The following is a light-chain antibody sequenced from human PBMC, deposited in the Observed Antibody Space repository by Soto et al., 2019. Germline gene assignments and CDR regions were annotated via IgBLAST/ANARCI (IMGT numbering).Light chain of an antibody. V-gene: IGLV1-40*01. CDR1: SSNIGAGYG. CDR3: QSYDSSLSGWL. CDR2: GNS. J-gene: IGLJ3*02. Sequence: QPVLTQPPSVSGAPGQRVTISCTGRSSNIGAGYGVHWYQQLPGTAPKLLIYGNSNRPSGVPDRFSGSKSGTSASLAITGLQAEEEADYYCQSYDSSLSGWLFGGGTKLTVL.